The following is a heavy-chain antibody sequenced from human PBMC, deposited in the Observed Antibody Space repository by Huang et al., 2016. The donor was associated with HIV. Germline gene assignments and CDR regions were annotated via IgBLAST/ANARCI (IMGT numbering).Heavy chain of an antibody. J-gene: IGHJ4*02. Sequence: EVLLVQSGAELKEPGESLKISCKASGYGFSSYWIGWVRQKPGKGLEWRGSSYPRDSETKDSPSFDGQVTISADKSTRTAYLQWESLKAPDTAIYFCARQVDGFRSHFDFWGQGTLVSVSS. D-gene: IGHD5-18*01. CDR1: GYGFSSYW. CDR3: ARQVDGFRSHFDF. V-gene: IGHV5-51*01. CDR2: SYPRDSET.